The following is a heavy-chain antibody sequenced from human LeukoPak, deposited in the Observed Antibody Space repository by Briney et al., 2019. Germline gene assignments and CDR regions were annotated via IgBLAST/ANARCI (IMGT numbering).Heavy chain of an antibody. CDR3: ARDGSHSSSWYWAFDI. Sequence: SDTLSLTCTVSGGSISSYYWSWIRQPPGQGLEWIGYIYYSGSTNYNPSLKSRVTISVDTSKNQFSLKLSSVTAADTAVYYCARDGSHSSSWYWAFDIWGQGTMVTVSS. D-gene: IGHD6-13*01. V-gene: IGHV4-59*01. CDR2: IYYSGST. CDR1: GGSISSYY. J-gene: IGHJ3*02.